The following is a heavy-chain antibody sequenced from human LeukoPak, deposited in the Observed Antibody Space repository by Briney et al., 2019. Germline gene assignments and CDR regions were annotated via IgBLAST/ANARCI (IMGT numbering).Heavy chain of an antibody. V-gene: IGHV4-31*03. CDR1: GXSISSGGYY. Sequence: SQTLSLTCTVSGXSISSGGYYWSWIRQHPGKGLEWIGYIYYSGRTYYNPSLKSRVTISVDTSKNQFSLKLSSVTAADTAFYYCARHELPGMAVSAGFEYWGQGALVTVSS. D-gene: IGHD6-19*01. CDR3: ARHELPGMAVSAGFEY. CDR2: IYYSGRT. J-gene: IGHJ4*02.